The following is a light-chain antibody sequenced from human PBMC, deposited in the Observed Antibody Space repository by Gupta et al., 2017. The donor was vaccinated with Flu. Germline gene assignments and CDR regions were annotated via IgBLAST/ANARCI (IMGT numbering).Light chain of an antibody. J-gene: IGLJ2*01. CDR3: QAWDTSTCV. CDR1: NLGDKY. V-gene: IGLV3-1*01. Sequence: SYELTQPPSVSVSPGQTASITCSGDNLGDKYASWYQQRPGQSPVLVIYQDAKRPSGIPERFSGSNSGNTATLTISGTQAMDEAYYYCQAWDTSTCVFGGGTKLTVL. CDR2: QDA.